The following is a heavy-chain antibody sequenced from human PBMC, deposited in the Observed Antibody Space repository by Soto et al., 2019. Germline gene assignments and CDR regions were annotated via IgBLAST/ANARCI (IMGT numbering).Heavy chain of an antibody. V-gene: IGHV1-46*01. CDR1: GYTFTKYY. CDR3: GRAFGHSTFLDY. D-gene: IGHD3-16*01. CDR2: MNPSVGST. J-gene: IGHJ4*02. Sequence: ASVKVSCKASGYTFTKYYMHWVRQAPGQGLEWMGMMNPSVGSTSYAQKFQGRVTITRDTSASMVYMDLSSLRFEDTAVYYCGRAFGHSTFLDYWGQGTLVTVSS.